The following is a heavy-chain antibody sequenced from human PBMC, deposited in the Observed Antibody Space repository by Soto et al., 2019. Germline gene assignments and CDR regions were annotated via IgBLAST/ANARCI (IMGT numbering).Heavy chain of an antibody. CDR3: ARHILVTGTRGFDF. D-gene: IGHD6-19*01. CDR1: GDSLSGTYW. J-gene: IGHJ4*02. CDR2: ISYSGTT. Sequence: QVQLQESGPGLVKPSETLSLTCAVSGDSLSGTYWWSWVRQATGGGLQWIGEISYSGTTHYDPSLMSRVTISMDKSRSEFSLTLISVTAADSASYYCARHILVTGTRGFDFWGQGILVTVSS. V-gene: IGHV4-4*02.